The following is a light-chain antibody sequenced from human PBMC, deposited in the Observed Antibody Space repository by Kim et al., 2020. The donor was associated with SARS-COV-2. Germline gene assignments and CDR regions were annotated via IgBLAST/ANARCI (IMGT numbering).Light chain of an antibody. CDR1: KLGDKY. Sequence: SYELTQPPSVSVSPGQTASITCSGDKLGDKYASWYQQKPGQSPVLVIYQDNKRPSGIPERFSGSNSGNTATLTISGTQAMDEADYYCKAWDSSTATTFGGGTKLTVL. CDR3: KAWDSSTATT. CDR2: QDN. J-gene: IGLJ2*01. V-gene: IGLV3-1*01.